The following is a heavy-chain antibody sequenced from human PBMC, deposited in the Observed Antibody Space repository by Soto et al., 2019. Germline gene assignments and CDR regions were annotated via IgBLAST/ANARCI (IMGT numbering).Heavy chain of an antibody. D-gene: IGHD6-19*01. V-gene: IGHV3-23*01. CDR1: GFTFSNYA. J-gene: IGHJ4*02. CDR3: ARTHKFNSQSSGWANRFDC. CDR2: ITPTGVT. Sequence: EMQLLESGGGLVQPGGSLRLFCAASGFTFSNYAMTWVRQAPGEGLEWVSTITPTGVTYYGDTVKGRFTISRDNSKSTLFLQMNSLRAEDTAIYYCARTHKFNSQSSGWANRFDCWGQGTLVTVSS.